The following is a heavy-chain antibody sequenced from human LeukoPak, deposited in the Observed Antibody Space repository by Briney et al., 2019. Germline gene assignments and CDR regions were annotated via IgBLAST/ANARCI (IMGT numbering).Heavy chain of an antibody. J-gene: IGHJ3*02. CDR2: ISYDGSNK. V-gene: IGHV3-30*01. Sequence: GGSLRLSCAASGFTFSSYAMHWVRQAPGKGLEWVAVISYDGSNKYYADSVKGRFTISRDNSKNTLYLQMNSLRAEDTAVYYCAKGVYAFDIWGQGTMVTVSS. CDR3: AKGVYAFDI. CDR1: GFTFSSYA.